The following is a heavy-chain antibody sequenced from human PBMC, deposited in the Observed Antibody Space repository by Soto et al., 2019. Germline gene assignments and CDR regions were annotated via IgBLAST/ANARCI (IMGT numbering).Heavy chain of an antibody. CDR2: IYYSGST. CDR1: GGSISSGGYY. V-gene: IGHV4-31*03. D-gene: IGHD6-13*01. CDR3: ARVSVSWKVYWFDP. Sequence: QVQLQESGPGLVKPSQTLSLTCTVSGGSISSGGYYWSWIRQHPGKGLEWIVYIYYSGSTYYNPSLKSRVTISVDTSKNQFALKLRSVTAAATAVYYCARVSVSWKVYWFDPWGQGTLVTVSS. J-gene: IGHJ5*02.